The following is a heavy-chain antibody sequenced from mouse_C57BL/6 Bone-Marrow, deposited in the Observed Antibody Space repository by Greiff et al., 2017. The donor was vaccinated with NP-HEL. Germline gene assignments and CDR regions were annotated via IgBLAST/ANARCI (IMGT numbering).Heavy chain of an antibody. CDR3: AEGCGGY. CDR1: GYTFTDYY. V-gene: IGHV1-76*01. J-gene: IGHJ2*01. D-gene: IGHD3-2*02. CDR2: IYPGSGNT. Sequence: VQLQQSGAELVRPGASVKLSCKASGYTFTDYYINWVKQRPGQGLEWIARIYPGSGNTYYNEKFKGKATLTAEKSSSTAYMQLSSLTSEDSAVYFCAEGCGGYWGQGTTLTVSS.